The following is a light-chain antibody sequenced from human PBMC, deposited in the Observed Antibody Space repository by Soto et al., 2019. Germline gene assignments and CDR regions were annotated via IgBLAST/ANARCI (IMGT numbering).Light chain of an antibody. J-gene: IGKJ1*01. CDR3: QQYGSSPT. V-gene: IGKV3-20*01. Sequence: TVLTQSPGTLSLSPGERATISCRASQTVSSSYLAWYQQKPGQAPRLLIYDASSRATGIPDRFSGSGSGTDFTLTISRLEPDDFAVYYCQQYGSSPTFGQGTKVEIK. CDR1: QTVSSSY. CDR2: DAS.